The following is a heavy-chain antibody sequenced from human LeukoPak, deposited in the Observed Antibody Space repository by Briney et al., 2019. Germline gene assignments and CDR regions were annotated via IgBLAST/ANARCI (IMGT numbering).Heavy chain of an antibody. Sequence: GGSLRLSCAASGFTFSSYAMHWVRQAPGKGLEYVSAISPNGGSTYYADSVKGRFTISRDNSKNTLYLQMSSLRVEDTAVYYCARDHVVGLAPFDPWGQGTLVTVSS. CDR1: GFTFSSYA. J-gene: IGHJ5*02. D-gene: IGHD2-15*01. CDR2: ISPNGGST. V-gene: IGHV3-64D*06. CDR3: ARDHVVGLAPFDP.